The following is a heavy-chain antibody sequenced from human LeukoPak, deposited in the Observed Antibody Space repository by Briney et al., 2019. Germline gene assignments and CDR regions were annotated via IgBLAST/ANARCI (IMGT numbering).Heavy chain of an antibody. CDR1: GFTFDDYA. CDR3: LKGYSSSWFDWFDP. CDR2: ISWNSGSI. Sequence: HPGRSLRLSCAASGFTFDDYAMHWVRQAPGKGLEWVSGISWNSGSIGYADSVKGRFTISRDNAKNSLYLQMNSLRAEDMALYYCLKGYSSSWFDWFDPLGQGTLVSVSS. J-gene: IGHJ5*02. D-gene: IGHD6-13*01. V-gene: IGHV3-9*03.